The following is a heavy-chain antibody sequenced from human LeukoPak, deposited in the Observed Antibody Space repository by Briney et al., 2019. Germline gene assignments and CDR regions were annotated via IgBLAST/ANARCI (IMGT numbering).Heavy chain of an antibody. V-gene: IGHV4-4*07. CDR1: RGSISGYY. Sequence: PSETLSLTCTVSRGSISGYYWSWIRQPAGKGLEWIGRIYSSGSSIYNPSLRSRVTMSVDTSNNQFSLKLRFVTAADTAMYYCVRVGEQYSRTLFDYWGQGTLVTVSS. J-gene: IGHJ4*02. CDR3: VRVGEQYSRTLFDY. D-gene: IGHD6-13*01. CDR2: IYSSGSS.